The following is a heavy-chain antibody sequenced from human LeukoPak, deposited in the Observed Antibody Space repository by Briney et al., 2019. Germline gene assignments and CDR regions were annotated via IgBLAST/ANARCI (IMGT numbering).Heavy chain of an antibody. V-gene: IGHV4-34*01. J-gene: IGHJ4*02. CDR3: ARSLYLGHTPFDY. D-gene: IGHD7-27*01. CDR2: INHSGST. CDR1: GGSFSGYY. Sequence: SETLSLTCAVYGGSFSGYYWSWIRQPPGKGLEWIGEINHSGSTNYNPSLKSRVTISVDTSKSQFSLKLSSVTAADTAVYYCARSLYLGHTPFDYWGQGTLVTVSS.